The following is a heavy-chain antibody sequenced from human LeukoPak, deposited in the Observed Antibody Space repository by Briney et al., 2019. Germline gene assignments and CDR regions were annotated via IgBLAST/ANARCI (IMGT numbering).Heavy chain of an antibody. D-gene: IGHD3-9*01. V-gene: IGHV4-4*02. CDR3: AREGVWLPAV. J-gene: IGHJ4*02. CDR1: APSLSNDQS. Sequence: SRSLSPAFALAAPSLSNDQSWSWVRQPPGRGRDWIGETNHSGSGNYTPSLRSRVAISIEKSKDQFSLKLSSVTAADTAIYYCAREGVWLPAVWGQGALVTVSS. CDR2: TNHSGSG.